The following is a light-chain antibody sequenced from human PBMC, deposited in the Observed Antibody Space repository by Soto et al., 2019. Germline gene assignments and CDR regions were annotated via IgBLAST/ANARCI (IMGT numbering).Light chain of an antibody. V-gene: IGLV2-23*02. CDR3: CSSGGSPTYV. Sequence: QSALTQPAAVSGSPGQSITISCTGTSSNVGSYKLVSWYQQHPGKAPKLMIFEVNKRPSGVSNRFSGSKSGNTASLTISGLKVEDEADYYCCSSGGSPTYVFGTGTKVIVL. J-gene: IGLJ1*01. CDR2: EVN. CDR1: SSNVGSYKL.